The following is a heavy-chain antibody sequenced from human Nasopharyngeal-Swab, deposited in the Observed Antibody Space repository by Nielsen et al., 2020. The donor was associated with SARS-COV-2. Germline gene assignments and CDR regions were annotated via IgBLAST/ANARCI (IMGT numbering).Heavy chain of an antibody. CDR2: IYYSGDT. Sequence: SETLSLTCTVSGGSITPFYWNWIRQPPGKAPEWIGFIYYSGDTVYNPSLTSRVSISLDKSKSQFSLNLKSVTRADTAVYYCARGGGSSELFDFWGQGTLVTVSS. CDR1: GGSITPFY. V-gene: IGHV4-59*01. D-gene: IGHD6-6*01. CDR3: ARGGGSSELFDF. J-gene: IGHJ4*02.